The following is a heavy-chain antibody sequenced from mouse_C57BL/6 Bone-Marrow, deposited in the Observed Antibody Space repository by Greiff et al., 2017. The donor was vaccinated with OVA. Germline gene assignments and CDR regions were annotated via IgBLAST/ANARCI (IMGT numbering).Heavy chain of an antibody. Sequence: QVQLKQSGAELARPGASVKLSCTASGYTFTSYGICWVKQSTGQGLEWIGEIYPRSGNTYYNEKFKGKATLTADKSSSTAYMELSSLTSDDSAVYFCARSGFAFWGQGTLVTVSA. CDR1: GYTFTSYG. J-gene: IGHJ3*01. V-gene: IGHV1-81*01. CDR2: IYPRSGNT. CDR3: ARSGFAF.